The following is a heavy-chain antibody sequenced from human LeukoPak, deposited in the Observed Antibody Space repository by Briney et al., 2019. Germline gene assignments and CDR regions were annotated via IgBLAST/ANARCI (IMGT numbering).Heavy chain of an antibody. CDR2: IYTTGST. CDR1: GGSISSHY. V-gene: IGHV4-4*07. J-gene: IGHJ6*02. CDR3: ARLPPMVEYYYYGMDV. Sequence: PSETLSLTCTVSGGSISSHYWTWIRQPAGKGLEWIGRIYTTGSTNYNPSLKSRVTISVDTSKNQFSLKLSSVTAADTAVYYCARLPPMVEYYYYGMDVWGQGTTVTVSS. D-gene: IGHD3-10*01.